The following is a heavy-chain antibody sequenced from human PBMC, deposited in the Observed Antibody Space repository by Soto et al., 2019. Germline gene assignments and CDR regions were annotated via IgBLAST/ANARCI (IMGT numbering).Heavy chain of an antibody. Sequence: QVQLVQSGAEVTKPGASVKFSVKASGYTFTSYGSSWVRQAPGQGLEWMGWISAYNGNTNYAQKLQVRVTMTTDTATSTAYMELRSLRSDDTAVYYCARSRGSYSVYWGQGTLVTVSS. J-gene: IGHJ4*02. CDR3: ARSRGSYSVY. CDR2: ISAYNGNT. V-gene: IGHV1-18*01. D-gene: IGHD1-26*01. CDR1: GYTFTSYG.